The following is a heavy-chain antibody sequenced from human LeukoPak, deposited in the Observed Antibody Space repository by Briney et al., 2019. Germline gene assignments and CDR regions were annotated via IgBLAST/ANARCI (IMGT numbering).Heavy chain of an antibody. V-gene: IGHV3-23*01. D-gene: IGHD6-13*01. CDR3: AKDMYSSSWSYFDY. J-gene: IGHJ4*02. CDR1: GXTFSSYA. Sequence: PGGSLRLSCAASGXTFSSYAMSWVRQAPGKGLEWVSGISGNGGSTYYADSVKGRFTISRDNSKNTLYLQMNSLRAEDTAVYYCAKDMYSSSWSYFDYWGQGTLVTVSS. CDR2: ISGNGGST.